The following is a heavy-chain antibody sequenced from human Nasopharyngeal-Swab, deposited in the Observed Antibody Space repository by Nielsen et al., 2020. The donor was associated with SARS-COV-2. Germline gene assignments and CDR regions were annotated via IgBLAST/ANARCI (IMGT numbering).Heavy chain of an antibody. V-gene: IGHV1-2*02. Sequence: WVGQAPGQGLEGMGWINPNSGGTNYAQKFQGRVTMTRDTSISTAYMELSRLRSDDTAVYYCARVGIAAAGGYYYYGMDVWGQGTTVTVSS. CDR3: ARVGIAAAGGYYYYGMDV. CDR2: INPNSGGT. J-gene: IGHJ6*02. D-gene: IGHD6-13*01.